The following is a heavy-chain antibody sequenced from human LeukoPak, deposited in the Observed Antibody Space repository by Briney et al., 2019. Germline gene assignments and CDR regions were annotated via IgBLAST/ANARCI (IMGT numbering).Heavy chain of an antibody. CDR2: INPNSGGT. V-gene: IGHV1-2*02. Sequence: ASVKVSCKASGYTFTDYYMHWVRQAPGQGLEWMGWINPNSGGTNYAQKFQGSVTMTRDTSISTAYMELSRLTSDDTAVYYCASRYCSSTSCSLSPWGQGTLVTVSS. CDR3: ASRYCSSTSCSLSP. J-gene: IGHJ5*02. CDR1: GYTFTDYY. D-gene: IGHD2-2*01.